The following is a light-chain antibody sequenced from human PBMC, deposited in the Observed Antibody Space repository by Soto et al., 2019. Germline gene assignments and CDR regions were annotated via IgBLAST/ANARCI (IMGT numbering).Light chain of an antibody. CDR1: QSVTSSY. V-gene: IGKV3-20*01. Sequence: EIVLTLSPGTLSLSPGERATLSCRASQSVTSSYLAGYQQKPGQAPRLLIYGASSRATGIPDRFSGSGSGTDFTLTISRLEPEDFALYYCQQYGSSPLTFGGGTRVEIK. CDR2: GAS. J-gene: IGKJ4*01. CDR3: QQYGSSPLT.